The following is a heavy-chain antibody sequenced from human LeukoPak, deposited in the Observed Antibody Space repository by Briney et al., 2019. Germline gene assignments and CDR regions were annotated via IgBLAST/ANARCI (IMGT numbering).Heavy chain of an antibody. V-gene: IGHV1-24*01. Sequence: ASVKVSCKASGYTFTGYYMHWVRQAPGKGLEWMGGFDPEDGETIYAQKFQGRVTMTEDTSTDTAYMELSSLRSEDTAVYYCATAQSIAAAGTMWSVFDYWGQGTLVTVSS. CDR3: ATAQSIAAAGTMWSVFDY. J-gene: IGHJ4*02. CDR2: FDPEDGET. D-gene: IGHD6-13*01. CDR1: GYTFTGYY.